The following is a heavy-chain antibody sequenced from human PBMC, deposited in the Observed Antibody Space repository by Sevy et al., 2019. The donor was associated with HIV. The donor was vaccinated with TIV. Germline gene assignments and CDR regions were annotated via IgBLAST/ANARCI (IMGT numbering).Heavy chain of an antibody. CDR3: ARGPLRYCSSTSCYEGDYYYYGMDV. J-gene: IGHJ6*02. CDR1: GFTFSNYG. V-gene: IGHV3-33*01. D-gene: IGHD2-2*01. Sequence: GGSLRLSCAASGFTFSNYGIHWDRQAPGKGLEWVAVTWYDGNNKNYTDSVKGRFTISRDNSKKTLYLKVNSLRAEDTAVYYGARGPLRYCSSTSCYEGDYYYYGMDVWGQGTTVTVSS. CDR2: TWYDGNNK.